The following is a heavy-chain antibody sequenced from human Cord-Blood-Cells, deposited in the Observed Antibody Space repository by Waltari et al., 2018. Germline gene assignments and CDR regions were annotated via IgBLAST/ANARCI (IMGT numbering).Heavy chain of an antibody. CDR3: ARVRFDFWSGYYLNWFDP. CDR2: ISPILGIA. J-gene: IGHJ5*02. V-gene: IGHV1-69*09. CDR1: GGTFSSYA. Sequence: QVQLVQSGAEVKKPGSSVKVSCKASGGTFSSYAISWVRQAPGQGLEWMGRISPILGIANYAQKFQGRVTITADKSTSTAYMELSSLRSEDTAVYYCARVRFDFWSGYYLNWFDPWGQGTLVTVSS. D-gene: IGHD3-3*01.